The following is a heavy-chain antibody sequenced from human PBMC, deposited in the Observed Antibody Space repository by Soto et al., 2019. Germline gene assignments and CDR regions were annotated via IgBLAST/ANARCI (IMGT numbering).Heavy chain of an antibody. CDR1: GLNFEKCS. V-gene: IGHV3-21*04. CDR3: ATDTGDIEVVPATT. J-gene: IGHJ4*02. CDR2: ISPSSTYI. D-gene: IGHD2-15*01. Sequence: PGGSLRPSCAASGLNFEKCSMNWVRQPPGKGPEWLASISPSSTYIRYADSVKGRFTISRDNARNSLSLQMMNLRADDTAIYYCATDTGDIEVVPATTWGQGTLVTVSS.